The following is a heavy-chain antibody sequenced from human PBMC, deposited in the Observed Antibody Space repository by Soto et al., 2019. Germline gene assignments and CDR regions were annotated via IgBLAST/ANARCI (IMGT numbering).Heavy chain of an antibody. CDR2: INHSGST. J-gene: IGHJ6*02. CDR3: SRVWAVYYSKGYGMDV. Sequence: PSETLSLTCAVYGGSFSGYYWSWIRQPPGKGLERIGEINHSGSTNYNPSLKSRVTISVDTSKNQFSLKLSSVTAADTAVYYCSRVWAVYYSKGYGMDVWGQGTTVTVS. CDR1: GGSFSGYY. D-gene: IGHD3-10*01. V-gene: IGHV4-34*01.